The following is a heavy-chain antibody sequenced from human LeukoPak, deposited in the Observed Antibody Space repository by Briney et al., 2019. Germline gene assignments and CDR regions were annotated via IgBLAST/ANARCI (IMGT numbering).Heavy chain of an antibody. CDR1: GYTFTSYG. V-gene: IGHV1-18*01. CDR2: ISAYNGNT. J-gene: IGHJ4*02. Sequence: GASVKVSCKASGYTFTSYGISWVRQAPGQGLEWMGWISAYNGNTNCAQKLQGRVTMTTDTSTSTAYMELRSLRSDDTAVYYCARGYYYDSSGYYYDYWGQGTLVTVSS. D-gene: IGHD3-22*01. CDR3: ARGYYYDSSGYYYDY.